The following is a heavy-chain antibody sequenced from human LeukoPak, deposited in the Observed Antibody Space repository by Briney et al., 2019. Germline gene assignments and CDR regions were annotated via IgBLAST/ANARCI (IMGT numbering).Heavy chain of an antibody. D-gene: IGHD2-2*01. CDR2: ISSSSSYI. CDR3: ARDIVVVPATLGY. J-gene: IGHJ4*02. CDR1: GFTFSSYA. Sequence: VGSLRLSCAASGFTFSSYAMSWVRQAPGKGLEWVSSISSSSSYIYYADSVKGRFTISRDNAKNSLYLQMNSLRAEDTAVYYCARDIVVVPATLGYWGQGTLVTVSS. V-gene: IGHV3-21*01.